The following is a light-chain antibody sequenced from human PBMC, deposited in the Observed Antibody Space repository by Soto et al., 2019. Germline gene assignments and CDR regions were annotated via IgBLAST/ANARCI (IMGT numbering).Light chain of an antibody. CDR2: EVS. V-gene: IGLV2-8*01. CDR1: SRDVGGYNY. J-gene: IGLJ3*02. CDR3: SSYAGSNNWV. Sequence: QSVLTQPPTASGSPGQSVTISCTGTSRDVGGYNYVSWYQQHPGKAPKLMISEVSKRPSGVPDRFSGSKSGNTASLTVSGLQAEDEADYYCSSYAGSNNWVFGGGTKVTVL.